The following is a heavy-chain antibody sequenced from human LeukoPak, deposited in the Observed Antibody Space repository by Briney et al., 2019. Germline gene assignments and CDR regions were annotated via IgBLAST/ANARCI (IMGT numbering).Heavy chain of an antibody. CDR1: GFTFSSYG. CDR3: AKEEDYGGNSDAFDI. CDR2: IRYDGSNK. J-gene: IGHJ3*02. V-gene: IGHV3-30*02. Sequence: GGSLRLSCAASGFTFSSYGMHWVRQAPGKGLEWVAFIRYDGSNKYYADSVKGRFTISRDNSKNTLYLQMNSLRAGDTAVYYCAKEEDYGGNSDAFDIWGQGTMVTVSS. D-gene: IGHD4-23*01.